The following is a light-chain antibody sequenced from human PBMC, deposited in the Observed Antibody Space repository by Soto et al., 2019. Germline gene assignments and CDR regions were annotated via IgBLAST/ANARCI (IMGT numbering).Light chain of an antibody. CDR2: EVS. CDR3: SSYTTRSTPLYV. V-gene: IGLV2-14*01. Sequence: QSVLTQPASVSGSPGQSITISCTGTSSDVGSYNYVSWYQQHPGKAPKLMIYEVSNRPSGVSNRFSGSKSGNTASLTISGLQAEDEADHYCSSYTTRSTPLYVFGIGTKVTVL. J-gene: IGLJ1*01. CDR1: SSDVGSYNY.